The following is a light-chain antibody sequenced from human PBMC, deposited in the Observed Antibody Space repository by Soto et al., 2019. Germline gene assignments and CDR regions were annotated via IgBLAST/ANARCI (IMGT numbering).Light chain of an antibody. CDR3: QQRSNCLT. V-gene: IGKV3D-20*02. CDR1: QSVSSSY. J-gene: IGKJ5*01. Sequence: EIVLTQSPGTLFLSPGERATLSCRASQSVSSSYLAWYQQKPGQAPRLLVYDASNRATGIPARFSGSGSGTDFTLTISSLEPEDFAVYYCQQRSNCLTFGQGTRLE. CDR2: DAS.